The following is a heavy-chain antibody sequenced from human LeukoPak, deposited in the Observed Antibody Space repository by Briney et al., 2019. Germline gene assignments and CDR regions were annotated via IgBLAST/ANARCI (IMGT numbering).Heavy chain of an antibody. V-gene: IGHV1-69*13. CDR3: ACQLTTVKHLTRDY. CDR2: IIPIFGTA. Sequence: SVKVSCKASGGTFSSYAISWVRQAPGQGLEWMGGIIPIFGTANYAQKFQGRVTITADESTSTAYMELSSLRSEDTAVYYCACQLTTVKHLTRDYWGQGTLVTVSS. D-gene: IGHD4-17*01. J-gene: IGHJ4*02. CDR1: GGTFSSYA.